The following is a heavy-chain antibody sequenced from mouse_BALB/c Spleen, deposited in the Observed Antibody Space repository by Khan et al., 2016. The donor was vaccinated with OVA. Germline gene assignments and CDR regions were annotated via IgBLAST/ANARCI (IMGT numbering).Heavy chain of an antibody. CDR3: ARSNYGPFAY. Sequence: EVQLQESGGGLVKPGGSLKLSCAASGFTFSSFTMSWVRQTPEKRLEWVASISRGGDNTYYPDSVKGRFTISRDNAKNNLYLQMSSLRSEDTALYYCARSNYGPFAYWGQGTLVTVSA. D-gene: IGHD1-1*02. CDR1: GFTFSSFT. J-gene: IGHJ3*01. V-gene: IGHV5-9*03. CDR2: ISRGGDNT.